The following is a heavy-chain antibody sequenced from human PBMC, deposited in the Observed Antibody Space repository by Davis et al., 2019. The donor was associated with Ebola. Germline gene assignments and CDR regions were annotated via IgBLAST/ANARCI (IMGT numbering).Heavy chain of an antibody. CDR2: IAYDVVTT. CDR3: AKEEGMRRRWMAHFDY. D-gene: IGHD5-12*01. CDR1: GFTFSRYA. J-gene: IGHJ4*02. V-gene: IGHV3-30*04. Sequence: PGGSLRLSCAASGFTFSRYAMHWVRQAPGKGLEWVAAIAYDVVTTYYADSVRGRFTISRDNSRNTVYLEMDSLRPEDTAVYYCAKEEGMRRRWMAHFDYWGRGTQVTVSS.